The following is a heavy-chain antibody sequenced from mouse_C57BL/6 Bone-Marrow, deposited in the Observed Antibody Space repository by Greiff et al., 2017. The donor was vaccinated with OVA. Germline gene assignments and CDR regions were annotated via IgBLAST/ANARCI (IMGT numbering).Heavy chain of an antibody. J-gene: IGHJ4*01. CDR3: ARHYGNYYYAMDY. CDR1: GFTFSSYG. D-gene: IGHD2-1*01. CDR2: ISSGGSYT. Sequence: EVQRVESGGDLVKPGGSLKLSCAASGFTFSSYGMSWVRQTPDKRLEWVATISSGGSYTYYPDSVKGRFTISRDNAKNTLYLQMSSLKSEDTAMYYCARHYGNYYYAMDYWGQGTSVTVSS. V-gene: IGHV5-6*01.